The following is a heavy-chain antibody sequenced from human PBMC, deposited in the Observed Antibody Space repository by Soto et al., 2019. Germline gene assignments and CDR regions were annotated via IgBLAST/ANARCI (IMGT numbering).Heavy chain of an antibody. J-gene: IGHJ6*02. D-gene: IGHD6-6*01. CDR3: ASPAARPLRGYYYYYGMDV. CDR2: INHSGST. Sequence: ETLSLTCAVYGGSFSGYYWSWIRQPPGKGLEWIGEINHSGSTNYNPSLKSRVTISVDTSKNQFSLKLSSVTAADTAVYYCASPAARPLRGYYYYYGMDVWGQGTTVTVSS. CDR1: GGSFSGYY. V-gene: IGHV4-34*01.